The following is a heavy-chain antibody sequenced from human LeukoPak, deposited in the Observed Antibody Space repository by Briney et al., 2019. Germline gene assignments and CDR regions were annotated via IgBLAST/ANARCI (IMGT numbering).Heavy chain of an antibody. V-gene: IGHV3-9*01. Sequence: PGRSLRFSCAASGFTFDDYAMHWVRQAPGKGLEWVSGISWNSGSIGYADSVKGRFTISRDNAKNSLYLQMNSLRAEDTALYYCAKDEWLQFAGPLGYWGQGTLVTVSS. CDR3: AKDEWLQFAGPLGY. D-gene: IGHD5-24*01. CDR1: GFTFDDYA. J-gene: IGHJ4*02. CDR2: ISWNSGSI.